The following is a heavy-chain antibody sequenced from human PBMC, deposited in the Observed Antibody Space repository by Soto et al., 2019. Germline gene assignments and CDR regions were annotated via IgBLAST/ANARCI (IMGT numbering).Heavy chain of an antibody. CDR2: ISYDGNHA. Sequence: QVQLVESGGGAVQPGRSLRLSCAASGFTFTNYGMHWVRQAPGKGLEWVSIISYDGNHAYYADFVRGRFTISRDDSKNTLYLQLNTLRAEDTAIYYCANDADYGSGSYDPPDYWGQGTLVAVSS. CDR1: GFTFTNYG. D-gene: IGHD3-10*01. J-gene: IGHJ4*02. V-gene: IGHV3-30*18. CDR3: ANDADYGSGSYDPPDY.